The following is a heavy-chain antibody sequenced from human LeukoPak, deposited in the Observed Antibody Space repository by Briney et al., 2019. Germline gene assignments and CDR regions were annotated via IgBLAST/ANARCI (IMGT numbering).Heavy chain of an antibody. Sequence: ASVKVSCKASGYILTDYFMHWVRQAPGQGLEWMGWINPKSGGTNYAPNLQGRVTMTRDTSTSTAYMELSRLRSDDTAVYYCASRDGSVFDYWGQGTLVTVSS. CDR1: GYILTDYF. CDR2: INPKSGGT. J-gene: IGHJ4*02. CDR3: ASRDGSVFDY. V-gene: IGHV1-2*02. D-gene: IGHD5-24*01.